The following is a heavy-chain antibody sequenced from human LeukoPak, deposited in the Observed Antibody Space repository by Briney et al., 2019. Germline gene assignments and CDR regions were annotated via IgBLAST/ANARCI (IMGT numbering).Heavy chain of an antibody. CDR1: GFTFSDHY. V-gene: IGHV3-11*01. CDR2: ISYSGHTI. Sequence: GGSLRLSCAASGFTFSDHYMSWIRRAPGKGLEWVSYISYSGHTIYYADSVKGRFTISRDNAKNSLYLQMNSLRAEDTAVYYCAREAKELGATAFHMWGQGTMVSVSS. CDR3: AREAKELGATAFHM. D-gene: IGHD1-26*01. J-gene: IGHJ3*02.